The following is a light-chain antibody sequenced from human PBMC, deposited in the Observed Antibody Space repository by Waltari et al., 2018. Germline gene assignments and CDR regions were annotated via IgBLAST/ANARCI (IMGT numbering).Light chain of an antibody. J-gene: IGLJ3*02. CDR1: SGHSSNV. V-gene: IGLV4-69*01. CDR2: VNRDGSH. Sequence: QLVLTQSPSASASLGASVKLTCTLSSGHSSNVIAWLQQQPGKGPRFLIKVNRDGSHRKGDEVPDRFSGSSSGAERYLSMSSLQSEDEADYFCQTGGHGTWVFGGGTKLTVL. CDR3: QTGGHGTWV.